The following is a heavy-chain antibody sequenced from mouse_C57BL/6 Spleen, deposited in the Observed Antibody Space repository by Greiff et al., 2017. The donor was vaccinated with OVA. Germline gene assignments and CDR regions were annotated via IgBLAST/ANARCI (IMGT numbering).Heavy chain of an antibody. CDR1: GYSFTGYY. CDR2: INPSTGGT. D-gene: IGHD2-2*01. Sequence: EVKLLESGPELVKPGASVKISCKASGYSFTGYYMNWVKQSPEKSLEWIGEINPSTGGTTYNQKFKAKATLTVDKSSSTAYMQLKSLTSEDSAVYYCARKGGGYPFDYWGQGTTLTVSS. J-gene: IGHJ2*01. V-gene: IGHV1-42*01. CDR3: ARKGGGYPFDY.